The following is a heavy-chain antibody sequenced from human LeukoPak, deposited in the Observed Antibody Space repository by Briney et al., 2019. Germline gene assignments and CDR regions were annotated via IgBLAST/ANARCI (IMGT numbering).Heavy chain of an antibody. CDR3: ARTDYSNYRPKQKNWYFDL. J-gene: IGHJ2*01. V-gene: IGHV1-69*13. CDR2: IIPIFGTA. CDR1: GGTFSSYA. D-gene: IGHD4-11*01. Sequence: EASVKVSCKASGGTFSSYAISWVRQAPGQGLEWMGGIIPIFGTANYAQKFQGRVTITADESTSTAYMELSSLRSEDTAVYYCARTDYSNYRPKQKNWYFDLWGRGTLVTVSS.